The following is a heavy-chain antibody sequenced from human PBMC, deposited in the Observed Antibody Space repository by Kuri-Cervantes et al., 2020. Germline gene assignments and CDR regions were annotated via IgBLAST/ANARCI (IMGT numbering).Heavy chain of an antibody. CDR1: GFICSSYS. D-gene: IGHD3-10*01. CDR2: ISSSSSYI. J-gene: IGHJ4*02. CDR3: ARGIYGSGSY. Sequence: SGAASGFICSSYSMNWVLQAPGKVLEWVSSISSSSSYIYNAYSVNGRFTISRDNAKNSLYLQMNSLRAEDTAVYYCARGIYGSGSYWGQGTLVTVSS. V-gene: IGHV3-21*06.